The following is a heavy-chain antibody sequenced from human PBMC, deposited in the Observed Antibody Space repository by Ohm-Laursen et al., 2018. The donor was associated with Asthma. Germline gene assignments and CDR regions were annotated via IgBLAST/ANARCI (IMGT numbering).Heavy chain of an antibody. Sequence: SLRLSCAAFGFTFSSYGMHWVRQAPGKGLEWVAVISYDGSNKYYADSVKGRFTISRDNSKNTLYLQMNSLRAEGTAVYYCARDEIAVAGTGVPWFDPWGQGTLVTVSS. D-gene: IGHD6-19*01. CDR1: GFTFSSYG. CDR2: ISYDGSNK. J-gene: IGHJ5*02. V-gene: IGHV3-33*05. CDR3: ARDEIAVAGTGVPWFDP.